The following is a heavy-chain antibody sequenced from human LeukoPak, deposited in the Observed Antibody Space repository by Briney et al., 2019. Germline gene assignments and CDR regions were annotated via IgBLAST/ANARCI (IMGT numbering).Heavy chain of an antibody. CDR2: IYYSGST. J-gene: IGHJ5*02. Sequence: SETLSLTCTVSGGSSSSSRYYWGWIRQPPGKGLEWIGSIYYSGSTYYNPSLKSRVTMSVDTSKNQFSLKLSSVTAADTAVYYCARHPYQLLWLSWFDPWGQGTLVTVSS. CDR3: ARHPYQLLWLSWFDP. V-gene: IGHV4-39*01. CDR1: GGSSSSSRYY. D-gene: IGHD2-2*01.